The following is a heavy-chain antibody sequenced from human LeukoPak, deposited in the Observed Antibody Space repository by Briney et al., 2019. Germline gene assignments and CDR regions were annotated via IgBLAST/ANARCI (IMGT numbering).Heavy chain of an antibody. CDR1: GYTFTSYG. CDR3: ATQRVPYYYDSSGYSLPFDY. J-gene: IGHJ4*02. Sequence: ASVKVSCKASGYTFTSYGISWVRQAPGQGLEWMGWISAYNGNTNYAQKLQGRVTMTTDTSTSTAYMELRSLRSDDTAVYYCATQRVPYYYDSSGYSLPFDYWGQGTLVTVSS. D-gene: IGHD3-22*01. V-gene: IGHV1-18*01. CDR2: ISAYNGNT.